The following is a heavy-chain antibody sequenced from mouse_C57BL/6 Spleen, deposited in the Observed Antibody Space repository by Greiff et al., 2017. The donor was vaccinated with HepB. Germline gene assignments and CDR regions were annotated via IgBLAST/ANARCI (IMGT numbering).Heavy chain of an antibody. V-gene: IGHV14-4*01. D-gene: IGHD1-1*01. Sequence: EVQLQQSGAELVRPGASVKLSCTASGFNIKDDYMHWVKQRPEQGLEWIGWIDPENGDTEYASKFQGKATITAATSSNTAYLQLSSLTSEDTAVYYCTCYGSSYDWFAYWGQGTLVTVSA. J-gene: IGHJ3*01. CDR3: TCYGSSYDWFAY. CDR1: GFNIKDDY. CDR2: IDPENGDT.